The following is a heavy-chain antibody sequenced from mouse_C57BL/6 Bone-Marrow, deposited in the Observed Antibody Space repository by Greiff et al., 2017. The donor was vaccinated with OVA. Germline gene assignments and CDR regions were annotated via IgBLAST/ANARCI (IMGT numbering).Heavy chain of an antibody. D-gene: IGHD3-3*01. CDR2: IYPNSGST. CDR1: GYTFTSYW. CDR3: AREGWLYYYAMDY. J-gene: IGHJ4*01. Sequence: QVQLQQPGAELVKPGASVKLSCKASGYTFTSYWMHWVKQRPGQGLEWIGMIYPNSGSTNYNEKFKSKATLTVDKSSSTAYMQLSSLTSEDSAVYYCAREGWLYYYAMDYWGQGTSVTVSS. V-gene: IGHV1-64*01.